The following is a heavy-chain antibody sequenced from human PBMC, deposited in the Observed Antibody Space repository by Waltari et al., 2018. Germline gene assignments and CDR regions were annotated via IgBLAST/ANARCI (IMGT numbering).Heavy chain of an antibody. CDR2: ITSDGSTT. J-gene: IGHJ4*02. CDR3: SAGTVY. CDR1: GFTFTSYW. Sequence: EVQLVESGGGLVQPGGSLSLSCAASGFTFTSYWMHWVRQAPGKGLVWLSLITSDGSTTSYGDSVKGRFTISRDNAKNTLYLQMNSLRAEDTAVYYCSAGTVYWGQGILVTVS. V-gene: IGHV3-74*01. D-gene: IGHD1-26*01.